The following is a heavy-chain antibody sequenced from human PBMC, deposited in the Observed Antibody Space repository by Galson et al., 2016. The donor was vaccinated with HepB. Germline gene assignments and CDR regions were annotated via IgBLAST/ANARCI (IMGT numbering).Heavy chain of an antibody. CDR3: ATFYYDY. CDR1: GDSVSSNSAA. D-gene: IGHD3-10*01. J-gene: IGHJ4*02. V-gene: IGHV6-1*01. CDR2: IDYRSKWNY. Sequence: CAISGDSVSSNSAAWNWIRQSPSRGLEWLGKIDYRSKWNYDYAVSVKSRITINPDTSKNQFSLQLNSVTPEDTAVYYCATFYYDYWGQGIQVTVSS.